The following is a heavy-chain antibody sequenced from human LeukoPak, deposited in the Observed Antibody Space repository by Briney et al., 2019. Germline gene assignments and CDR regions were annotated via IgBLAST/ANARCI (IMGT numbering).Heavy chain of an antibody. J-gene: IGHJ4*02. CDR1: GGSISSSSYY. CDR3: ARVLSSGYYADY. D-gene: IGHD3-22*01. CDR2: IYYSGST. Sequence: SETLSLTCTVSGGSISSSSYYSGWIRQPPGKGLEWIGSIYYSGSTYYNPSLKSRVTISVDTSKNQFSLKLSSVTAADTAVYYCARVLSSGYYADYWGQGTLVTVSS. V-gene: IGHV4-39*07.